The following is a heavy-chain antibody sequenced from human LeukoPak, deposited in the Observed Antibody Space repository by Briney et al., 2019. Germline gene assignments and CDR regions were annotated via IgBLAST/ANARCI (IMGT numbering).Heavy chain of an antibody. V-gene: IGHV3-23*01. CDR2: ISGSGGGT. J-gene: IGHJ4*02. CDR1: GFTFSSYA. D-gene: IGHD1-26*01. CDR3: AKEGRVYLVGAKHPFDY. Sequence: GGSLRLSCAASGFTFSSYAMSWVRQAPGKGLEWVSAISGSGGGTYYADSVKGRFTISRDNSKNTLYLQMNSLRAEDTAVYYCAKEGRVYLVGAKHPFDYWGQGTLVTASS.